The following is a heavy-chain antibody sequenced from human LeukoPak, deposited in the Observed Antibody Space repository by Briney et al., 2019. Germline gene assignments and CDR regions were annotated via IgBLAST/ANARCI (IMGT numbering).Heavy chain of an antibody. CDR1: GFIFSSYW. Sequence: PGGSLRLSCAASGFIFSSYWMHWVRQAPGKGLVWVSRIKSDGTTTSYADSVKGRFTISRDNAKSTLYLQMNSLRAEDTAVYYCARVGAVAGAFDIWGQGTMVTVSS. D-gene: IGHD6-19*01. V-gene: IGHV3-74*01. J-gene: IGHJ3*02. CDR2: IKSDGTTT. CDR3: ARVGAVAGAFDI.